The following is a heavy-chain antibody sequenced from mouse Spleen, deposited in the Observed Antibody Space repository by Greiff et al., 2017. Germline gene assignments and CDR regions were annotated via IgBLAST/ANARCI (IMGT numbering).Heavy chain of an antibody. D-gene: IGHD1-1*01. V-gene: IGHV1S81*02. CDR3: TRSGYGSSKNPFAY. Sequence: QVQLQQPGAELVKPGASVKLSCKASGYTFTSYYMYWVKQRPGQGLEWTGGINPSNGGTNFNEKFKSKATLTVDKSSSTAYMQLSSLTSEDSAVYYCTRSGYGSSKNPFAYWGQGTLVTVSA. CDR2: INPSNGGT. J-gene: IGHJ3*01. CDR1: GYTFTSYY.